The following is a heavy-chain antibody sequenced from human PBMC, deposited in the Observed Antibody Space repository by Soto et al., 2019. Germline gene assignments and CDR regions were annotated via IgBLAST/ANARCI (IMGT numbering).Heavy chain of an antibody. CDR1: GFTFSSYA. D-gene: IGHD3-16*01. Sequence: HPGGSLRLSCAASGFTFSSYAMSWVRQAPGKGLEWVSAISGSGGSTYYADSVKGRFTISRDNSKNTLYLQMNSLRAEDTAVYYCAKDGIMITSSSHWGQGTLVTVSS. CDR2: ISGSGGST. CDR3: AKDGIMITSSSH. V-gene: IGHV3-23*01. J-gene: IGHJ4*02.